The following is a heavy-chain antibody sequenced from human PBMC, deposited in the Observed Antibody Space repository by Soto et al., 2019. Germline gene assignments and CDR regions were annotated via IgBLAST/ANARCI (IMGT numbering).Heavy chain of an antibody. CDR1: GYTFTSYG. D-gene: IGHD2-8*01. J-gene: IGHJ3*02. V-gene: IGHV1-18*01. CDR2: FSAYNGNT. CDR3: ARDALGYCTNGVCYTARPWVVKNAFDI. Sequence: ASVQVSCKAPGYTFTSYGISWVRQAPGQGHEWMGWFSAYNGNTNYAQKLQGRVTMTTDTSTSTAYMELRSLRSDDTAVCYCARDALGYCTNGVCYTARPWVVKNAFDIWGQGTMVTVSS.